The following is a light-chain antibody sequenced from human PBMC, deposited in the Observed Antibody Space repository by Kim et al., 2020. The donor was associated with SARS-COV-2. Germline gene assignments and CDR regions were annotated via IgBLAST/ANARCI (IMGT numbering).Light chain of an antibody. CDR3: QQASALPRT. CDR2: AAS. V-gene: IGKV1-12*01. Sequence: ASVGDRVTITCRASQDIKTWLAWYQQKPGKGPKLLIYAASTLQSGVPSRFSGSGSGTDFTLTISSLQPEDFASYYCQQASALPRTFGQGTKVDIK. J-gene: IGKJ1*01. CDR1: QDIKTW.